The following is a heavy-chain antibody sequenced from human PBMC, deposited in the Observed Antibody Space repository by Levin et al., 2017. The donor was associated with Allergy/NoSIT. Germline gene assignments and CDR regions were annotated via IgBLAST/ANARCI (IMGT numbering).Heavy chain of an antibody. CDR1: GFTFSSCW. CDR3: ARFMSSTNTFDY. CDR2: IKQLGSEK. Sequence: GSLRLSCAASGFTFSSCWMSWVRQAPGKGLEWVASIKQLGSEKYYVDSVKGRFTISRDNAKNSLYLQMSSLRAEDTAVYYCARFMSSTNTFDYWGQGTLVTVSS. J-gene: IGHJ4*02. V-gene: IGHV3-7*01. D-gene: IGHD5/OR15-5a*01.